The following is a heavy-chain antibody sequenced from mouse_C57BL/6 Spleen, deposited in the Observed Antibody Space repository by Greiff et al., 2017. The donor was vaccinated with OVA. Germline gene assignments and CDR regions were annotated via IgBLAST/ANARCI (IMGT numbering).Heavy chain of an antibody. CDR2: INPNNGGT. Sequence: VQLQQSGPELVKPGASVKISCKASGYTFTDYYMNWVKQSHGKSLEWIGDINPNNGGTSYNQKFKGKATLTVDKSSSTAYMELRSLTSEDSAVYYCARNYYGSSYNPAWFAYWGQGTLVTVSA. V-gene: IGHV1-26*01. D-gene: IGHD1-1*01. CDR1: GYTFTDYY. J-gene: IGHJ3*01. CDR3: ARNYYGSSYNPAWFAY.